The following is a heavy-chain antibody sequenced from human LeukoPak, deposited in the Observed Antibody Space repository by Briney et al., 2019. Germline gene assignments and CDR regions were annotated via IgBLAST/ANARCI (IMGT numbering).Heavy chain of an antibody. CDR1: RFTFSSYS. Sequence: GGSLRLSCAASRFTFSSYSMNWVRQAPGKGLEWVSYISSSSSTIYYADSVKGRFTISRGNAKNSLYLQMNSLRDEDTAVYYCAREDYDSSGVDYWGQGTLVTVSS. V-gene: IGHV3-48*02. D-gene: IGHD3-22*01. CDR2: ISSSSSTI. J-gene: IGHJ4*02. CDR3: AREDYDSSGVDY.